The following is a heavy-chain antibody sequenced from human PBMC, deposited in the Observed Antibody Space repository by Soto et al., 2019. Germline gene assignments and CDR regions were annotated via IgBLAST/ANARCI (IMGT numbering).Heavy chain of an antibody. CDR1: GGTYSSYA. D-gene: IGHD2-2*01. CDR3: ARDGRHPLMYCSSTSCYDFYYYGMDV. CDR2: IIPIFGTA. V-gene: IGHV1-69*13. Sequence: GASVKLSCKASGGTYSSYAISWVRQAPRQGLEWMGGIIPIFGTANYAQKFQGRVTITADESTSTAYMELSSLRSEDTAVYYCARDGRHPLMYCSSTSCYDFYYYGMDVWGQGTTVTVSS. J-gene: IGHJ6*02.